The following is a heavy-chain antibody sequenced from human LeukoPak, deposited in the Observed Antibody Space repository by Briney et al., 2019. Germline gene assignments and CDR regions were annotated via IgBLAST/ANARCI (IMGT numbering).Heavy chain of an antibody. Sequence: GGSLRLSCAASGFTFSSYSMNWVGQAPGKGREGVSSISSSSSYLYYADSVKGRFTISRDNAKNSLYLQMNSLRAEDTAVYYCARGSGSYYGAFDIWGQGTMVTVSS. CDR3: ARGSGSYYGAFDI. D-gene: IGHD1-26*01. CDR2: ISSSSSYL. J-gene: IGHJ3*02. CDR1: GFTFSSYS. V-gene: IGHV3-21*01.